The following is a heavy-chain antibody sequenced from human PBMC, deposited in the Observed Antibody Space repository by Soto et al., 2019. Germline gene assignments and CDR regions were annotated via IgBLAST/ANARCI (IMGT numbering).Heavy chain of an antibody. V-gene: IGHV3-30-3*01. J-gene: IGHJ6*02. CDR1: GFTFSSYA. D-gene: IGHD2-15*01. CDR2: ISYAGSNK. CDR3: ARAGCDGGSCYTLVGLRYGMDV. Sequence: QVQLVESGGGVVQPGRSLRLSCAASGFTFSSYAMHWVRQAPGKGREWVAVISYAGSNKYYADSVKGRFTISRDNSKNTLYLQMNSLRAEDTAVYYCARAGCDGGSCYTLVGLRYGMDVWGQGTTLTVSS.